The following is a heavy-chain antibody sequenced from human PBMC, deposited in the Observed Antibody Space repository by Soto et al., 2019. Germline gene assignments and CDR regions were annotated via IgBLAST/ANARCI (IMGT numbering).Heavy chain of an antibody. CDR1: GLTFSNSW. CDR3: ARDGGYSGFDFFDY. V-gene: IGHV3-7*01. J-gene: IGHJ4*02. D-gene: IGHD5-12*01. CDR2: IKQDGSQK. Sequence: GGSLRLSCEVSGLTFSNSWMSWVRQAPGKGLEWVANIKQDGSQKYYVDSVKGRFTISGDNAKKSLYLQMNTLRAEDTAVYYCARDGGYSGFDFFDYWGQGTLVTVSS.